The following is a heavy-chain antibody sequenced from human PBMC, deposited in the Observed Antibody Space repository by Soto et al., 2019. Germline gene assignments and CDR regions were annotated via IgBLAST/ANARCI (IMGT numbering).Heavy chain of an antibody. V-gene: IGHV3-21*01. D-gene: IGHD6-13*01. CDR1: GFTFSSYS. CDR3: ARGLSRELGSPPGY. CDR2: ISSSSSYI. Sequence: GGSLRLSCVASGFTFSSYSMNWVRQAPGKGLEWVSSISSSSSYIYYADSVKGRFTISRDNAKNSLYLQMNSLRAEDTAVYYCARGLSRELGSPPGYWGQGTLVTVSS. J-gene: IGHJ4*02.